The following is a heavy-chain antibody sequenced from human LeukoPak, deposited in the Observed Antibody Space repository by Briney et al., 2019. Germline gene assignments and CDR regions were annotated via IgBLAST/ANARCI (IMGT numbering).Heavy chain of an antibody. Sequence: PGGSLRLSCVASRFTFSNYWMNWVRQAPGKGLEWVANIKPDGGEQYYVDSVKGRFTISRDNAENSLYLQLSSLRAEDTAVYYCAREQRTFDYWGQGILVTVFS. CDR2: IKPDGGEQ. J-gene: IGHJ4*02. V-gene: IGHV3-7*03. D-gene: IGHD5-24*01. CDR3: AREQRTFDY. CDR1: RFTFSNYW.